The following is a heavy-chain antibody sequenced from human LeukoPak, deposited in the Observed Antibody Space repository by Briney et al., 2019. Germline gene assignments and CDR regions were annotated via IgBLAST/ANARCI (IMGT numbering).Heavy chain of an antibody. V-gene: IGHV4-34*01. J-gene: IGHJ4*02. CDR2: INHSGST. CDR1: GGSFSGYY. D-gene: IGHD6-19*01. CDR3: ARGSHPVTGTLGGYFDP. Sequence: PSETLSLTCAVYGGSFSGYYWSWLRQPPGKGLEWIGEINHSGSTNYNPSLTSRVTISLDESNKQFSLRLSSVTAADTAVYYCARGSHPVTGTLGGYFDPWGQGTLVTVSS.